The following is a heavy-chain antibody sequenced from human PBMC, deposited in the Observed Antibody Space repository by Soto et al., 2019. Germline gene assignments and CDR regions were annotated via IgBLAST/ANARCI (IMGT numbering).Heavy chain of an antibody. V-gene: IGHV4-61*03. D-gene: IGHD5-18*01. J-gene: IGHJ5*02. Sequence: QVQLQESGPGLVKPSETLSLTWTVFGASVSSVTYYWSWIRQAPGKGLEWVGHIYYTGSTNYNPSLNNRITISVDTSKCRFSLQLTSVTAADTAVYYCARGTGFSYASTWFDIWGQGTLVTVSS. CDR2: IYYTGST. CDR3: ARGTGFSYASTWFDI. CDR1: GASVSSVTYY.